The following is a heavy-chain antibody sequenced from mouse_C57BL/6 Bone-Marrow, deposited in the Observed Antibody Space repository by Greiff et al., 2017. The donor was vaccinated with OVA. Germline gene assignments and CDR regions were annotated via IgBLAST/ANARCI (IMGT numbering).Heavy chain of an antibody. D-gene: IGHD2-3*01. Sequence: EVKLVESGGGLVKPGGSLKLSCAASGFTFSSYAMSWVRQTPEKRLAWVATISDGGSYTYYPDNVKGRFTISRDNAKNNLYLQMSHLKSEDTAMYYCARDYDGSFDYWGQGTTLTVSS. J-gene: IGHJ2*01. CDR2: ISDGGSYT. CDR3: ARDYDGSFDY. CDR1: GFTFSSYA. V-gene: IGHV5-4*01.